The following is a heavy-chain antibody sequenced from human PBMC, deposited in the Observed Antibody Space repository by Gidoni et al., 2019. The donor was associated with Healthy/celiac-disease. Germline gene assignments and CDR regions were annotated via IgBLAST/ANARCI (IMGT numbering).Heavy chain of an antibody. CDR3: ARDFLPIADVYYYGMDV. D-gene: IGHD6-13*01. CDR2: TSAHNGNA. J-gene: IGHJ6*02. V-gene: IGHV1-18*01. CDR1: GYTFTSYG. Sequence: QVQLVQSGAEVKKPVASVKVSCKASGYTFTSYGISWVRQAPGQGLEWMGRTSAHNGNANYAQKLQGRVTMTTDTSTSTAYMELRGLRSDDTAVYYCARDFLPIADVYYYGMDVWGQGTTVTVSS.